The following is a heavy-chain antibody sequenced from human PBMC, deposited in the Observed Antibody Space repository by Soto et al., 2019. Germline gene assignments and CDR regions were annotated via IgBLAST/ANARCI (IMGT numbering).Heavy chain of an antibody. CDR2: IYYSGST. J-gene: IGHJ4*02. D-gene: IGHD6-19*01. V-gene: IGHV4-39*01. Sequence: QLQLQESGPGLVKPSETLSLTCTVSGGSISSSSYYWGWIRQPPGKGLEWIGSIYYSGSTYYNPSLKSRVTISVDTSKNRFSLKLSSVTAADTAVYYCASGVAGTDSMDYWGQGTLVTVSS. CDR1: GGSISSSSYY. CDR3: ASGVAGTDSMDY.